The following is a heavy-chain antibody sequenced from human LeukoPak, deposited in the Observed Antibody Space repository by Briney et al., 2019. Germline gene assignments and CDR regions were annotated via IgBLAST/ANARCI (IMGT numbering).Heavy chain of an antibody. D-gene: IGHD3-10*01. CDR2: IKSKRDSDPA. CDR3: STDRGVPS. Sequence: PGGALRLSCAASGFTFSDAWMNWVRQAPGKGREWVGRIKSKRDSDPADYAPPVKGRFTISRDASTNTLYLQMNSLETEDTAVYYCSTDRGVPSWGQGTLVTVSS. V-gene: IGHV3-15*01. CDR1: GFTFSDAW. J-gene: IGHJ5*02.